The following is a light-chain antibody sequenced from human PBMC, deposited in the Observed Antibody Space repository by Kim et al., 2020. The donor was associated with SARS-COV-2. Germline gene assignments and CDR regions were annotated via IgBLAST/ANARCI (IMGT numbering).Light chain of an antibody. CDR3: QQRSDWPPEVT. J-gene: IGKJ2*01. V-gene: IGKV3-11*01. CDR1: ESVDSY. CDR2: DAS. Sequence: EIVLTQSPATLSLSPGERATLSCRASESVDSYLAWYQQKPGQAPRLLIYDASNRATGIPARFSGSGSGTDFTLTISSLEPEDFAVYYCQQRSDWPPEVTFGPGTKLEI.